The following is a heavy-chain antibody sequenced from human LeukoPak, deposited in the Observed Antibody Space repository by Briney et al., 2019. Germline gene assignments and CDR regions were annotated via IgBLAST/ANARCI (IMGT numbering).Heavy chain of an antibody. CDR3: AKEGYSSSSYYYYYMDV. CDR1: GFTFSSYG. V-gene: IGHV3-30*02. CDR2: IRYDGSNK. Sequence: GGSLRLSCGASGFTFSSYGMHWVRQAPGKGLEWVAFIRYDGSNKYYADSVKGRFTISRDNSKNTLYLQMNSLRAEDTAVYYCAKEGYSSSSYYYYYMDVWGKGTTVTVSS. D-gene: IGHD6-6*01. J-gene: IGHJ6*03.